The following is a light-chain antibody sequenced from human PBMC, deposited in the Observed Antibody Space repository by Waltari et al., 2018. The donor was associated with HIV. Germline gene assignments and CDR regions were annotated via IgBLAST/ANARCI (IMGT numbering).Light chain of an antibody. J-gene: IGKJ1*01. Sequence: DILMTQSPDSLAVSLGERATINCRSSQSVLYSSNNKNYLAWYQQKPGQPPDLLICWASARESGVPDRISGSESGTDFALTSSSLQAEDVAVYYCQQYYITPWTFGQGTKVEIK. CDR2: WAS. CDR3: QQYYITPWT. V-gene: IGKV4-1*01. CDR1: QSVLYSSNNKNY.